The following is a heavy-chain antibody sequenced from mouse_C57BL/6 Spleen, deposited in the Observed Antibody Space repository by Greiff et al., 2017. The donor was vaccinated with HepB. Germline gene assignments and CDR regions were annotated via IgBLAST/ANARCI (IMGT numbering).Heavy chain of an antibody. Sequence: EVMLVESGPGLAKPSQTLSLTCSVPGYSITSDYGNWIRKFPGNKLEYMGYISYSGSTYYNPSLKSRISITRDTSKNQYYLQLNSVTTEDTATYYCARSDGDWYFDVWGTGTTVTVSS. J-gene: IGHJ1*03. V-gene: IGHV3-8*01. CDR3: ARSDGDWYFDV. CDR2: ISYSGST. D-gene: IGHD1-1*02. CDR1: GYSITSDY.